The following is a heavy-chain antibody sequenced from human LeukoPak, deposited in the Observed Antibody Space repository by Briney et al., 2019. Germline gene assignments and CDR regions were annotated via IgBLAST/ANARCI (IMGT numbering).Heavy chain of an antibody. V-gene: IGHV3-7*01. CDR3: ARDRYEYDSSTYLGCYA. D-gene: IGHD3-22*01. J-gene: IGHJ5*02. CDR2: IKQDGSEK. CDR1: GFTFSTFW. Sequence: PGGSLRLSCAASGFTFSTFWMSWVRQAPGKGLEWVANIKQDGSEKYYVDSVKGRFTISRDNAKNSLYLQMNSLRAEDTAVYYCARDRYEYDSSTYLGCYAWGLGTLVTVSS.